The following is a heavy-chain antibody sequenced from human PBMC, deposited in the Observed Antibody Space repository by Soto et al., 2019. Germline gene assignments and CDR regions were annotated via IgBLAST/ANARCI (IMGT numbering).Heavy chain of an antibody. Sequence: ASVKVSCKASGYTFSNYGIGWVRQAPGQGIEWMGWISAYPGNTDYAQKFQGRVTVTTDTSTSTAYMELRSLRSVDTAVYYCARFKPGYCSGGDCYEYYYYGMDVWGQGSTVTVSS. CDR2: ISAYPGNT. J-gene: IGHJ6*02. CDR1: GYTFSNYG. V-gene: IGHV1-18*01. D-gene: IGHD2-15*01. CDR3: ARFKPGYCSGGDCYEYYYYGMDV.